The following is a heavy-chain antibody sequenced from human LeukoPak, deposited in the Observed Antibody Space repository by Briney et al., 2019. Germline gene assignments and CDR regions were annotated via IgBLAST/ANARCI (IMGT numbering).Heavy chain of an antibody. CDR3: AKDRDTAMEIDY. CDR1: GFSFSSYG. CDR2: IWYDGSKE. V-gene: IGHV3-33*06. J-gene: IGHJ4*02. Sequence: GGSLRLSCAASGFSFSSYGMHWVRQAPGKGLEWVAVIWYDGSKEYYADSVKGRVTISRDNSKNTLYLQMNSLRAEDTAVYYCAKDRDTAMEIDYWGQGTLVTVSS. D-gene: IGHD5-18*01.